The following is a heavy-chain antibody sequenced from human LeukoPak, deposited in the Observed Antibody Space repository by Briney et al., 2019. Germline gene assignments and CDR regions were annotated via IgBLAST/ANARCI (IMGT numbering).Heavy chain of an antibody. CDR3: ANPTTTLDAFDI. CDR2: IYYSGTT. Sequence: TETLSLTCSVSGGSITTWHWSWIRQPPGKGLEWIGYIYYSGTTNYNPSLKSRVTISVDTSKNQFSLRLSSVTAADTAVYYCANPTTTLDAFDIWGQGTMVTVSS. CDR1: GGSITTWH. J-gene: IGHJ3*02. V-gene: IGHV4-59*01. D-gene: IGHD1-1*01.